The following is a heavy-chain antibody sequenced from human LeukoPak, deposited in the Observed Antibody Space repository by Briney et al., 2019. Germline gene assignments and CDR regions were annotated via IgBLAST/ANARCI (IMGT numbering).Heavy chain of an antibody. V-gene: IGHV3-7*01. J-gene: IGHJ6*03. CDR1: GFTFSSYW. CDR3: AKEELRRITMWGYMDV. CDR2: IKQDGSEK. Sequence: GGSLRLSCAASGFTFSSYWMSWVRQAPGKGLEWVANIKQDGSEKYYVDSVKGRFTISRDNAKNSLYLQMNSLRAEDTAVYYCAKEELRRITMWGYMDVWGKGTTVTISS. D-gene: IGHD3-10*02.